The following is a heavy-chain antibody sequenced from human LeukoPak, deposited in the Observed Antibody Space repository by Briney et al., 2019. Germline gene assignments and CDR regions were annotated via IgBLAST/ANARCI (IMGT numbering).Heavy chain of an antibody. CDR1: GFTFSSYG. Sequence: PGRSLRLSCAASGFTFSSYGMHWVRQAPGKGQEWVAVISYDGSNKYYADSVKGRFTISRDNSKNTLYLQMNSLRAEDTAVYYCATSITMIVAVDYWGQGTLVTVSS. J-gene: IGHJ4*02. V-gene: IGHV3-30*03. CDR3: ATSITMIVAVDY. CDR2: ISYDGSNK. D-gene: IGHD3-22*01.